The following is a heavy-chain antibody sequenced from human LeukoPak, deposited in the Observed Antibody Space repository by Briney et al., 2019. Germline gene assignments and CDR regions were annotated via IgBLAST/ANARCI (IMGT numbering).Heavy chain of an antibody. CDR2: ISYDGSNK. CDR3: AKDAVRGSGRINWFDS. V-gene: IGHV3-30-3*01. Sequence: GGSLRLSCAASGFTFSSYAMHRVRQAPGKGLEWVAVISYDGSNKYYADSVKSRFTISRDNSKNTLYLQMNSLRAEDTALYYCAKDAVRGSGRINWFDSWGQGTLVTVSS. J-gene: IGHJ5*01. D-gene: IGHD3-10*01. CDR1: GFTFSSYA.